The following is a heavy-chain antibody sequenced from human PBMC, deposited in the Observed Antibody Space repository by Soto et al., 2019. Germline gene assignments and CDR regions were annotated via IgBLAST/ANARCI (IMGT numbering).Heavy chain of an antibody. D-gene: IGHD1-20*01. V-gene: IGHV2-5*02. CDR3: AHRRGGYNWDDAHFDY. CDR2: AYWDDDN. CDR1: GFSLSTTGVG. J-gene: IGHJ4*02. Sequence: QITLKESGPTLVKPTQTLTLTCSFSGFSLSTTGVGVGWIRQPPGKALEWLGFAYWDDDNRYSPSLKSRLTITKDTPGNPVVLKMTNMDPVDTATYFCAHRRGGYNWDDAHFDYWGQGTLVTVSS.